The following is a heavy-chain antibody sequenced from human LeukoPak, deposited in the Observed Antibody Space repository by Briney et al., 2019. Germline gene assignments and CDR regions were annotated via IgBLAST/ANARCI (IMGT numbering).Heavy chain of an antibody. J-gene: IGHJ3*02. CDR1: GGTFSSYA. D-gene: IGHD2-21*02. Sequence: SVKVSCKASGGTFSSYAISWVRQAPGQGLEWMGRIIPILGIANYAQKFQGRVTITADKSTSTAYMELSSLRSEDTAVNYCARLDAYCSGDCFYAFDIWGQGTMVTVSS. CDR2: IIPILGIA. V-gene: IGHV1-69*04. CDR3: ARLDAYCSGDCFYAFDI.